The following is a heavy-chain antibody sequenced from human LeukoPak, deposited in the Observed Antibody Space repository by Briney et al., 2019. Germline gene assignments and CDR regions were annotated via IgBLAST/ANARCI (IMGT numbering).Heavy chain of an antibody. CDR3: ASTPVRRAGRGSSWYSVDY. V-gene: IGHV3-30*02. D-gene: IGHD6-13*01. Sequence: GGSLRLSCAASAFTFSRYGMHWVRQAPGKGLEWVAFIRYDGSNKYYADSVRGRFSISRDNAKNSLYLQMNSLRAEDTAVYYCASTPVRRAGRGSSWYSVDYWGQGALVTVSS. J-gene: IGHJ4*02. CDR1: AFTFSRYG. CDR2: IRYDGSNK.